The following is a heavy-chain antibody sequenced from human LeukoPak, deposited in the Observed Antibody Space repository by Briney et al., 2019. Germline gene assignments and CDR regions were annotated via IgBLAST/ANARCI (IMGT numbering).Heavy chain of an antibody. CDR3: ARDKYSGSYLGTEYFQH. CDR2: ISSSSSYI. Sequence: GRSLRLSCAASGFTFSSYSMNWVRQAPGKGLEWVSSISSSSSYIYYADSVEGRFTISRDNAKNSLYLQMNSLRAEDTAVYYCARDKYSGSYLGTEYFQHWGQGTLVTVSS. J-gene: IGHJ1*01. V-gene: IGHV3-21*01. CDR1: GFTFSSYS. D-gene: IGHD1-26*01.